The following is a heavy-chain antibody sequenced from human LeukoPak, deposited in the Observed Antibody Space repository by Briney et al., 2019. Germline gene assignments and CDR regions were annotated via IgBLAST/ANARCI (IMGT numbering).Heavy chain of an antibody. V-gene: IGHV4-61*02. CDR1: GGSISSGSYY. J-gene: IGHJ4*02. CDR3: ARDPYGDYTFDY. Sequence: SQTLSLTCTVSGGSISSGSYYWSWIRQPAGKGLEWIGRIYTSGSTNYNPSLKSRVTISVDTSKNQFSLKLSSVTAADTAVYYCARDPYGDYTFDYWGQGTLVTVSS. D-gene: IGHD4-17*01. CDR2: IYTSGST.